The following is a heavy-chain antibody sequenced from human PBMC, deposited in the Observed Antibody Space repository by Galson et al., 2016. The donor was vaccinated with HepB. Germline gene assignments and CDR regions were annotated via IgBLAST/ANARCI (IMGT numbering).Heavy chain of an antibody. CDR3: VIGAMGATWRN. CDR2: ISGTGDNP. V-gene: IGHV3-23*01. D-gene: IGHD1-26*01. CDR1: GSGFKAYG. Sequence: SLRLSCAVSGSGFKAYGMSWARQAPGKGLEWVSDISGTGDNPLYADAVRGRLTMSRDNSKDTVYLEMKNLRVEDTAVYYCVIGAMGATWRNWGQGTLVTVS. J-gene: IGHJ4*02.